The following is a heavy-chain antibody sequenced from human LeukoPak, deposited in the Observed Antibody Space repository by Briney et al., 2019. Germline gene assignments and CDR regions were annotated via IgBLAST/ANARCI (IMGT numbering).Heavy chain of an antibody. CDR2: INPNSGGT. CDR1: GYTFTSYD. J-gene: IGHJ5*02. Sequence: ASVKVSCKASGYTFTSYDINWVRQAPGQGLEWMGRINPNSGGTNYAQKFQGRVTMTRDTSISTAYMELSRLRSDDTAVYYCAREGYCSSTSCLPTWGQGTLVTVSS. D-gene: IGHD2-2*01. CDR3: AREGYCSSTSCLPT. V-gene: IGHV1-2*06.